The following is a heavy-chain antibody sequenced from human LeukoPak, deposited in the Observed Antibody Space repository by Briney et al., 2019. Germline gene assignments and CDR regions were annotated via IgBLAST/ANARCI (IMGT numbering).Heavy chain of an antibody. CDR3: ARDRNIVATISTLFDY. Sequence: GASVKVSCKASGYTFTSYGISWVRQAPGQGLEWMGWINPNNGGTNYAQKFQGRVTMTRDTSISTAYMELSRLKSDDTAVYYCARDRNIVATISTLFDYWGQGTLVTVSS. CDR1: GYTFTSYG. J-gene: IGHJ4*02. CDR2: INPNNGGT. V-gene: IGHV1-2*02. D-gene: IGHD5-12*01.